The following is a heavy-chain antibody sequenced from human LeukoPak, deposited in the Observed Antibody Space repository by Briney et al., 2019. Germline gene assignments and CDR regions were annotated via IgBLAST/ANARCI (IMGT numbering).Heavy chain of an antibody. V-gene: IGHV4-59*08. CDR1: GGSISSYY. J-gene: IGHJ4*02. CDR2: IHYSGNT. Sequence: SETLSLTCTVSGGSISSYYWSWVRQPPGKGLEWIGYIHYSGNTNYNPSLKSRLTMSADRSRNQFSLNLNSVTAADTAVYYCARINWNYFDYWGQGILVTVSS. CDR3: ARINWNYFDY. D-gene: IGHD1-1*01.